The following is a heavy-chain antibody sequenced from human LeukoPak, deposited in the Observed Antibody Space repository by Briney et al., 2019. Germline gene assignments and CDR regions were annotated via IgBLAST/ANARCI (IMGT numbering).Heavy chain of an antibody. J-gene: IGHJ6*02. CDR3: AREGIAAAGHYYYYGMDV. CDR1: GGTFSSYA. CDR2: IIPIFGTA. Sequence: SVKVSCKASGGTFSSYAISWVRQAPGQGLEWMGGIIPIFGTANYAQKFQGRVTITADESTSTAYMELSSLRSEDTAVYYCAREGIAAAGHYYYYGMDVWGQGTTVTVSS. D-gene: IGHD6-13*01. V-gene: IGHV1-69*13.